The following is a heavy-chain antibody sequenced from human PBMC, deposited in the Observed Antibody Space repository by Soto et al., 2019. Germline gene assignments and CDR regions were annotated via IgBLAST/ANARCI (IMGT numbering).Heavy chain of an antibody. J-gene: IGHJ6*02. CDR3: ARQGRRPTYYYYGMDV. D-gene: IGHD3-10*01. Sequence: QLQLQESGPGLVKPSETLSLTCTVSGGSISSSSYYWGWIRQPPGKGLEWIGSIYYSGSTYYNPSLKSRVTISVYTSKNQFSLKLSSVTAADTAVYYCARQGRRPTYYYYGMDVWGQGTTVTVSS. CDR1: GGSISSSSYY. CDR2: IYYSGST. V-gene: IGHV4-39*01.